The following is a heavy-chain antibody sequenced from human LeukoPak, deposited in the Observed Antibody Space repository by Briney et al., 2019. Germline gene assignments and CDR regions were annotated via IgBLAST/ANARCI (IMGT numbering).Heavy chain of an antibody. Sequence: SVKVSCKASGGTFSSYAINWVRQAPAQGLEWMGGIIPIFGTANYAQKFQDRVTITADESTSTAYMELSSLRSEDTAIYYCASRLYCSNTRCRNFPFAYWGQGTLVTVSS. D-gene: IGHD2-2*01. V-gene: IGHV1-69*13. CDR2: IIPIFGTA. CDR1: GGTFSSYA. CDR3: ASRLYCSNTRCRNFPFAY. J-gene: IGHJ4*02.